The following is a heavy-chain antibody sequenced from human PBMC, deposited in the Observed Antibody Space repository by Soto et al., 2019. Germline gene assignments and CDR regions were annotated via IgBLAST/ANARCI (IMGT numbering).Heavy chain of an antibody. CDR1: GFTFSSYA. D-gene: IGHD3-10*01. V-gene: IGHV3-23*01. Sequence: EVQLLESGGGLVQPGGSLRLSCAASGFTFSSYAMSWVRQAPGKGLEWVSAISGSGGSTYYADSVKGRFTISRDNSKNTLHRQMNSPTAEDTAVYYCAKARNRIRDYYYGMDVWGQGTTVTVSS. J-gene: IGHJ6*02. CDR2: ISGSGGST. CDR3: AKARNRIRDYYYGMDV.